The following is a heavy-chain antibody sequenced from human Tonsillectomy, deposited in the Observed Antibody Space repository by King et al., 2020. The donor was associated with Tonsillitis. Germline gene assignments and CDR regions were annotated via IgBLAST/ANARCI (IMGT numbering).Heavy chain of an antibody. CDR2: ISTYNGNT. Sequence: QLVQSGVEVKKPGASVKVSCKASGYNFTSYGISWVRQAPGQGLEWMGWISTYNGNTNYAQKFQGRVTMTTDTSTSTAYMELRSLRSDDTAVYYCARDEGEDYFDSSGYRRPHYYMDVWGKGTTVTVSS. V-gene: IGHV1-18*01. J-gene: IGHJ6*03. CDR1: GYNFTSYG. D-gene: IGHD3-22*01. CDR3: ARDEGEDYFDSSGYRRPHYYMDV.